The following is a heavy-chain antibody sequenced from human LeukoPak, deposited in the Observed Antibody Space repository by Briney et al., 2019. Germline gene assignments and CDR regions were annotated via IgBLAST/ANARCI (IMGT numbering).Heavy chain of an antibody. CDR2: IYYSGST. CDR1: GGSISSYY. Sequence: PSETLSLTCTVSGGSISSYYWSWIRQPPGKGLEWIGYIYYSGSTNYNPSLKSRVTISVDTSKNQFSLKLSSVTAADTAVYYCARGGSGWYKGTFDYWGQGTLVTVSS. D-gene: IGHD6-19*01. CDR3: ARGGSGWYKGTFDY. J-gene: IGHJ4*02. V-gene: IGHV4-59*01.